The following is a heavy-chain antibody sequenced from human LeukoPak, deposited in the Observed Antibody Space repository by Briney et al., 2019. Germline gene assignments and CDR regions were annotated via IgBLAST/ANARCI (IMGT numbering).Heavy chain of an antibody. D-gene: IGHD2-15*01. CDR1: VYTLTELS. CDR2: FDPEDGET. CDR3: ATGAGRVVVVAATRENWFDP. Sequence: ASVKVSCKVSVYTLTELSMHWVRQAPGRGLEWMGGFDPEDGETIYAQKFQGRVTMTEDTSTDTAYMELSSLRSEDTAVYYCATGAGRVVVVAATRENWFDPWGQGTLVTVSS. J-gene: IGHJ5*02. V-gene: IGHV1-24*01.